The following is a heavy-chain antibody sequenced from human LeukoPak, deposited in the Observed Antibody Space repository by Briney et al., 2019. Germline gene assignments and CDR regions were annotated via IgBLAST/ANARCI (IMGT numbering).Heavy chain of an antibody. V-gene: IGHV3-23*01. CDR3: AKHLGLVIYYYYYMDV. D-gene: IGHD3-9*01. Sequence: GGSLRLSCAASGFTFSSYAMSWVRQAPGKGLEWVSAISGSGGSTYYADSVKGRFAISRDNSKNTLYLQMNSLRAEDTAVYYCAKHLGLVIYYYYYMDVWGKGTTVTVSS. CDR1: GFTFSSYA. CDR2: ISGSGGST. J-gene: IGHJ6*03.